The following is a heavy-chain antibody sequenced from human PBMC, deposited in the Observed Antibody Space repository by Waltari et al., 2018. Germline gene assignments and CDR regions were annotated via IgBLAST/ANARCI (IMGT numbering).Heavy chain of an antibody. D-gene: IGHD5-18*01. CDR1: GGTFSSYP. J-gene: IGHJ4*02. V-gene: IGHV1-69*05. CDR3: ARVNGYSYGYDY. Sequence: QVQLVQSGAEVKTPGSSVKFSCKASGGTFSSYPISWVQQAPGQGLEWMGGIIPIFGTANYAQKFQGRVTITTDESTSTAYMELSSLRSEDTAVYYCARVNGYSYGYDYWGQGTLVTVSS. CDR2: IIPIFGTA.